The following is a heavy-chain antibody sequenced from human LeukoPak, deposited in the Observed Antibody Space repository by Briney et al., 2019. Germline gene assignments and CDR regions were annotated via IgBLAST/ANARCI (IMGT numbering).Heavy chain of an antibody. J-gene: IGHJ6*02. D-gene: IGHD2-15*01. Sequence: GGSLRLSCAASGFTFSSYWMHWVRQAPGKGLVWVSRINSDGSSTSYADSVKGRFTISRDDAKNTLYLQMNSLRAEDTAVYYCARDTLGPLYYGMDVWGQGTTVTVSS. CDR1: GFTFSSYW. CDR3: ARDTLGPLYYGMDV. CDR2: INSDGSST. V-gene: IGHV3-74*01.